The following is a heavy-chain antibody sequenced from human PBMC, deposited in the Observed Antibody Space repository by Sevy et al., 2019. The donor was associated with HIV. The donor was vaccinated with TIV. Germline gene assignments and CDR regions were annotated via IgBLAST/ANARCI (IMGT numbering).Heavy chain of an antibody. J-gene: IGHJ5*02. CDR1: GFTFSDYQ. CDR3: APGSLS. CDR2: ISTSGDTI. V-gene: IGHV3-48*03. Sequence: GGSLRLSCAASGFTFSDYQMNWVRQAPGKGLEWVSYISTSGDTIYYADSVEGRFTISRDNAKNSLYLQMGSLRVEDTAIYYCAPGSLSWGQGTLVTVSS. D-gene: IGHD3-10*01.